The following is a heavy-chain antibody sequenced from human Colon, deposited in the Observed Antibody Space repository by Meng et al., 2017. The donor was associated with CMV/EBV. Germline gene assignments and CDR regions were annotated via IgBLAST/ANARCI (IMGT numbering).Heavy chain of an antibody. V-gene: IGHV1-2*02. Sequence: ASVKVSCKASGYTFTAYYMYWLRQAPGQGLEWVAWINPTTGATDSAQKFKGRVTVTRDTSISTLYMELRSLRFDDTAIYYCARDGISSSPDFAYWGQGTPVTVSS. J-gene: IGHJ4*02. CDR3: ARDGISSSPDFAY. CDR1: GYTFTAYY. D-gene: IGHD1-14*01. CDR2: INPTTGAT.